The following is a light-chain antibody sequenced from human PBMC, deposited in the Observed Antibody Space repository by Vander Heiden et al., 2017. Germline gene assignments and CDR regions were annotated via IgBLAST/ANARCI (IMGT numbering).Light chain of an antibody. CDR3: QQYGTSPVT. CDR2: GAS. Sequence: EIVLTQSPDTLSLSPGARATLSCRASQSVNTNFLAWYQQKPGQAPRLLMSGASTRATGVPDRFSGSGSGTDFTLIISRLESEDCAVYFCQQYGTSPVTFGQGTRLELK. J-gene: IGKJ5*01. V-gene: IGKV3-20*01. CDR1: QSVNTNF.